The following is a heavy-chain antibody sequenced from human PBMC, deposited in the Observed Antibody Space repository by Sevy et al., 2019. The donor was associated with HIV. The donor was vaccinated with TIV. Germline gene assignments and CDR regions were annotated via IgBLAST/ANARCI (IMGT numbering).Heavy chain of an antibody. CDR1: GYTFNTFG. D-gene: IGHD3-10*01. CDR3: ARDSIPLVQGIIITPYYYGMDV. CDR2: ISAYNGNT. V-gene: IGHV1-18*04. Sequence: ASVKVSCKTSGYTFNTFGINWVRQAPGQGLQWVGWISAYNGNTKCVQKLQGRVSMTTETSTSTVYMELRSLRSDDTAVYYCARDSIPLVQGIIITPYYYGMDVWGQGTTVTVSS. J-gene: IGHJ6*02.